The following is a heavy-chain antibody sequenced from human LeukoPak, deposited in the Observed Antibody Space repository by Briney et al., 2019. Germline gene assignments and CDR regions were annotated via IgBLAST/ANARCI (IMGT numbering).Heavy chain of an antibody. CDR1: GYTFTGYY. J-gene: IGHJ3*02. CDR2: INPNSGGT. D-gene: IGHD3-9*01. CDR3: ARLYYDILTGYAFDI. V-gene: IGHV1-2*02. Sequence: GASVKVSCKASGYTFTGYYMHWVRQAPGQGLEWMGWINPNSGGTNYAQKFQGRVTMTRDTSISTAYMELSRLRSDDTAVYYCARLYYDILTGYAFDIWGQGTMVTVSS.